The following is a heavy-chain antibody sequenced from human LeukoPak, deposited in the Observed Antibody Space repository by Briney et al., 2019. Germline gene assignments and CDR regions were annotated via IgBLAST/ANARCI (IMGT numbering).Heavy chain of an antibody. Sequence: GGSLRLSCAASGFTFRSFGMTWVRQAPGKGLEWVSGITASSGTTYYADSVKGRFTISRDSSKNTLYLQMNSLRAEDTAVYYCARDPPAVRTNTYAWGQGTLVTVSS. CDR3: ARDPPAVRTNTYA. V-gene: IGHV3-23*01. CDR1: GFTFRSFG. CDR2: ITASSGTT. J-gene: IGHJ5*02. D-gene: IGHD4/OR15-4a*01.